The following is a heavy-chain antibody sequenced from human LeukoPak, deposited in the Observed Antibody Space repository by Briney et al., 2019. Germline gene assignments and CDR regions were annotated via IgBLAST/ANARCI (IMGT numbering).Heavy chain of an antibody. J-gene: IGHJ6*02. V-gene: IGHV1-18*01. D-gene: IGHD3-10*01. CDR2: ISAYNGNT. Sequence: ASVNVSCKASGYTFTSYGISWVRQAPGQGLEWMGWISAYNGNTNYAQKLQGRVTMTTDTSTSTAYMELRSLRSDDTAVYYCARDWGGVRGVQNYYYYYGMDVWGQGTTVTVSS. CDR1: GYTFTSYG. CDR3: ARDWGGVRGVQNYYYYYGMDV.